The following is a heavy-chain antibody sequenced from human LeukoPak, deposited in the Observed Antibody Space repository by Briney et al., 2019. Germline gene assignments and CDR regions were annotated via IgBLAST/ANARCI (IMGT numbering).Heavy chain of an antibody. J-gene: IGHJ5*02. D-gene: IGHD3-3*01. Sequence: SSETLSLTCAVYGGSFSGYYWSWIRQPPGKGLEWNGEINNSGSTNYNPSLKSRVTISVDTSKNQFSLKLSSVTAADTAVYYCARVPAYDFWSGKRWFDPWGQGTLVTVSS. CDR3: ARVPAYDFWSGKRWFDP. CDR2: INNSGST. V-gene: IGHV4-34*01. CDR1: GGSFSGYY.